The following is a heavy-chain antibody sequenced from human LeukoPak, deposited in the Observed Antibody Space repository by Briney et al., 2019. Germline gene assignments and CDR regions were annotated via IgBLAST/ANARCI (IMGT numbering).Heavy chain of an antibody. D-gene: IGHD3-9*01. CDR2: MTPSSGNT. CDR3: ARNFFDAALYYYYGMDV. J-gene: IGHJ6*02. V-gene: IGHV1-8*01. Sequence: GASVKLSCKASGYTFTSYDINWVRRAPGQGLEWMGWMTPSSGNTGYAEKFQGRVTMTRNTSISTAYMELSSLRSEDTAVYYCARNFFDAALYYYYGMDVWGQGTTVTVSS. CDR1: GYTFTSYD.